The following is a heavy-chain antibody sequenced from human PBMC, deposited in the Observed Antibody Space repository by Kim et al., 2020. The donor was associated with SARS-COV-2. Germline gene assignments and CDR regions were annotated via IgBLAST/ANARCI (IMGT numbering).Heavy chain of an antibody. CDR2: IKSKTDGGTT. Sequence: GSLRLSCAASGFTFSNAWMSWVRQAPGKGLEWVGRIKSKTDGGTTDYAAPVKGRFTISRDDSKNTLYLQMNSLKTEDTAVYYCRGGPPGAYYDILTGYYKEDDAFDIWGQGTMVTVSS. J-gene: IGHJ3*02. CDR3: RGGPPGAYYDILTGYYKEDDAFDI. D-gene: IGHD3-9*01. CDR1: GFTFSNAW. V-gene: IGHV3-15*01.